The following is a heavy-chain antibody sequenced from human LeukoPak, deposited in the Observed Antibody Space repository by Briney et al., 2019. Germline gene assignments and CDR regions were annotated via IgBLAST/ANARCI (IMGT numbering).Heavy chain of an antibody. D-gene: IGHD3-16*02. J-gene: IGHJ5*01. V-gene: IGHV3-21*06. CDR1: GFTFSAYT. Sequence: GGSLRLSCAASGFTFSAYTMNWVRQAPGKGLEWVSSISGNDYYIYYADSVKGRFTVSGDNAKNSLYLQMNSLTGEDTAVYYCAREDRESFDSWGQGTLVTVSS. CDR2: ISGNDYYI. CDR3: AREDRESFDS.